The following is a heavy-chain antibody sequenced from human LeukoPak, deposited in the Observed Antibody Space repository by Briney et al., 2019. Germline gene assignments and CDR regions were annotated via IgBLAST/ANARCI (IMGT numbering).Heavy chain of an antibody. J-gene: IGHJ4*02. D-gene: IGHD1-1*01. V-gene: IGHV3-23*01. CDR1: GFAFGSEA. CDR3: AKSRSGSANWALEIFDN. Sequence: GGSLRLSCAVSGFAFGSEAMSWVRQSPARGLEWVASISPGGGTTYYAGYVKVRFTISRDNSKNSLFVQMNSLRAEDTAVYFCAKSRSGSANWALEIFDNWGQGTLVTVSS. CDR2: ISPGGGTT.